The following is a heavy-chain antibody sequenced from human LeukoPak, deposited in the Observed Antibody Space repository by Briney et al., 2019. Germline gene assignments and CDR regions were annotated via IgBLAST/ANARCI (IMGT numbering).Heavy chain of an antibody. Sequence: GGSQRLSCAVSGFTLSNYWIHWVRQAPGKGLVWVSLVSSDGATTTYADSVKGRFTISRDNVKRTVYLQMSSLRAEDTAVYYCARAVGGLLGYWGQGTLVTVSS. D-gene: IGHD2-15*01. CDR1: GFTLSNYW. CDR2: VSSDGATT. J-gene: IGHJ4*02. V-gene: IGHV3-74*01. CDR3: ARAVGGLLGY.